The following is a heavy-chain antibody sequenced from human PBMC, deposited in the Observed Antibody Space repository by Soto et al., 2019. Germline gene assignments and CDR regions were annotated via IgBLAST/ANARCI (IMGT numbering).Heavy chain of an antibody. CDR2: IGTAGDT. D-gene: IGHD2-2*01. Sequence: GGSLRLSCAASGFTXSSYDMHWVRQATGKGLEWVSAIGTAGDTYYPGSVKGRFTISRENAKNSLYLQMNSLRAGDTAVYYCARSSDCSSTSCQAADAFDIWGQGTMVTVSS. V-gene: IGHV3-13*01. CDR3: ARSSDCSSTSCQAADAFDI. CDR1: GFTXSSYD. J-gene: IGHJ3*02.